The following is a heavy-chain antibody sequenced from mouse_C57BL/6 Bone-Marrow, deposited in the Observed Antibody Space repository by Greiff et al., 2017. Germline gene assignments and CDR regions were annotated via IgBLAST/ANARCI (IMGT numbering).Heavy chain of an antibody. Sequence: VQLQESGPGLVQPSQSLSITCTVSGFSLTSYGVHWVRQSPGKCLEWLGVIWRGGSTDYNAAFMSRLSITKDNSKSKVFFKMNSLQADDTAIYYCAKKGEDAMDCWGQGTSVTVSS. J-gene: IGHJ4*01. CDR3: AKKGEDAMDC. CDR2: IWRGGST. CDR1: GFSLTSYG. V-gene: IGHV2-5*01.